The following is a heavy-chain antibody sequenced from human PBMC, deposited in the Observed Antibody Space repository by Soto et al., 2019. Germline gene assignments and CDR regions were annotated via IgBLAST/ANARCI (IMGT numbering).Heavy chain of an antibody. V-gene: IGHV4-34*01. CDR1: GVSLTDYY. CDR2: INHSGST. Sequence: SETLSLTCAVYGVSLTDYYWSWIRQPPGEGLEWIGEINHSGSTNYNPSLKSRVTISLDMYKNQFSLKLSSVTAADTAVYFCARGDFGVVTLGRDASDIWGPGTMVTVSS. CDR3: ARGDFGVVTLGRDASDI. J-gene: IGHJ3*02. D-gene: IGHD3-3*01.